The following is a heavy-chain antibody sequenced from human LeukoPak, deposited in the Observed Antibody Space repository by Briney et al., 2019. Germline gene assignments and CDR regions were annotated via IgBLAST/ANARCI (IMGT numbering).Heavy chain of an antibody. V-gene: IGHV1-18*01. D-gene: IGHD6-19*01. CDR2: ISAYNGNT. Sequence: GASVKVSCKASGYTFTIYGISWVRQAPGQGLEWMGWISAYNGNTNYAQKLQGRVTMTTDTSTSTAYMELRSLRSDDTAVYYCATLGDGYSSGWYWDWGQGTLVTVSS. J-gene: IGHJ4*02. CDR3: ATLGDGYSSGWYWD. CDR1: GYTFTIYG.